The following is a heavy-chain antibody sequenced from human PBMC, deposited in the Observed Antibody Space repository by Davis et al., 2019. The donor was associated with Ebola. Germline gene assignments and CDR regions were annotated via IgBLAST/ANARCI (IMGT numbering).Heavy chain of an antibody. D-gene: IGHD3-10*01. CDR2: IYYTGST. J-gene: IGHJ6*02. V-gene: IGHV4-59*01. Sequence: PSETLSLTCSVSGASIASDYWTWIRQPPGTGLDWIGFIYYTGSTNYNPSLKSRVTMSVDTSKNQFSLKLSSVTAADTAVYYCARDRRQSYGAGVIDEYYGMDVWGQGTTVTVSS. CDR1: GASIASDY. CDR3: ARDRRQSYGAGVIDEYYGMDV.